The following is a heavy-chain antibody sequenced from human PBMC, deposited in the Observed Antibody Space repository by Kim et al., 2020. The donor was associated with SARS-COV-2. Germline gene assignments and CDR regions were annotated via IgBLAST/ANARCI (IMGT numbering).Heavy chain of an antibody. Sequence: GGSLRLSCAASGFTFSSYGMHWVRQAPGKGLEWVAVISYDGSNKYYADSVKGRFTISRDNSKNTLYLQMNSLRAEDTAVYYCAKGERREWLLRLEYLQP. CDR1: GFTFSSYG. J-gene: IGHJ1*01. D-gene: IGHD3-3*01. CDR3: AKGERREWLLRLEYLQP. V-gene: IGHV3-30*18. CDR2: ISYDGSNK.